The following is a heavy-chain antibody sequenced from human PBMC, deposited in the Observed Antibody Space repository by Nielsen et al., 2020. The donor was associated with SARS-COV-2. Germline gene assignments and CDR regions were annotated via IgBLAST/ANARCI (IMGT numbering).Heavy chain of an antibody. D-gene: IGHD3-22*01. CDR3: ARIAHYYDSSGYYLRYFDY. CDR2: IFSNDEK. Sequence: SGPTLVKPTETLTLTCTVSGFSLSNARMGVSWIRQPPGKALEWLAHIFSNDEKSYSTSLKSRLTTSKDTSKSQVVLTMTNMDPVDTATYYCARIAHYYDSSGYYLRYFDYWGQGTLVTVSS. V-gene: IGHV2-26*01. CDR1: GFSLSNARMG. J-gene: IGHJ4*02.